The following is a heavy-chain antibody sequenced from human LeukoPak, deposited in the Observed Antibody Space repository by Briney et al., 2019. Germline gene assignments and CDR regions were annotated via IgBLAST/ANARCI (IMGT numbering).Heavy chain of an antibody. CDR1: GFTFSNYA. V-gene: IGHV3-30*04. Sequence: GGSLRLSCAASGFTFSNYAIHWVRQAPGKGLEWVANISYDGSNKYYADSVKGRFTISRDNAKNSLYLQMNSLRAEDTAVYYCARTLDDYGDYNFDYWGQGTLVTVSS. CDR3: ARTLDDYGDYNFDY. J-gene: IGHJ4*02. D-gene: IGHD4-17*01. CDR2: ISYDGSNK.